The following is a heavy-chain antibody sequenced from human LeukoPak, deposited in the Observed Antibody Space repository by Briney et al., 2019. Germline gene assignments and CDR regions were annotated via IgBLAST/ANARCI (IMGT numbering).Heavy chain of an antibody. CDR1: GGSISCGGYY. V-gene: IGHV4-31*03. Sequence: SETLSLTCTVSGGSISCGGYYWSWIRQHPGKGLEWIGYIYYSGSTYYNPSLESRVTISADTSKNQFSLKLTSVTAADTAVYFCATLLYLTITFDNWGQGTLVTVSS. CDR3: ATLLYLTITFDN. J-gene: IGHJ4*02. D-gene: IGHD5-24*01. CDR2: IYYSGST.